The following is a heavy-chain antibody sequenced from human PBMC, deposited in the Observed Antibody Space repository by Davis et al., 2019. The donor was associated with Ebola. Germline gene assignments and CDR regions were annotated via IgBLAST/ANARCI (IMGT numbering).Heavy chain of an antibody. CDR3: ARDFAPWGGYSYYGMDV. CDR2: IYYSGST. Sequence: PSETLSLTCTVSGGSISSYYWSWIRQPPGKGLEWIGYIYYSGSTNYNPSLKSRVTISVDTSKNQFSLKLSSVTAADTAVYYCARDFAPWGGYSYYGMDVWGQGTTVTVSS. CDR1: GGSISSYY. J-gene: IGHJ6*02. V-gene: IGHV4-59*01. D-gene: IGHD5-18*01.